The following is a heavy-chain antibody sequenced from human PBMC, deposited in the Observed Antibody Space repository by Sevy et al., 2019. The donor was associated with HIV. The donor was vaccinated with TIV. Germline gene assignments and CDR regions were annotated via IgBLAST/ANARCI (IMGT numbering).Heavy chain of an antibody. CDR3: ARLSGGY. Sequence: ASVKVSCKASGYTFTSYDINWVRQATGQGLEWMGWMSPKSGKTGYAQRFQGRVTMTRNTSISTAYMEVSSLRSEDTAVYYCARLSGGYWGQRTLVTVSS. CDR2: MSPKSGKT. J-gene: IGHJ4*02. CDR1: GYTFTSYD. D-gene: IGHD3-10*01. V-gene: IGHV1-8*01.